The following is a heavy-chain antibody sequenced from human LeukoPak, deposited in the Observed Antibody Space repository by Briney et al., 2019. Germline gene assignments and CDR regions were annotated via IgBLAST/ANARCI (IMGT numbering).Heavy chain of an antibody. J-gene: IGHJ5*02. V-gene: IGHV1-69*13. CDR3: ARDPMLRGVHNWFDP. CDR1: GGTFSSYA. Sequence: SVKVSCKASGGTFSSYAITWVRQAPGQGLEWMGGIIPIFGTANYAQKFQGRVTITADVSTSTAYMELSSLRFDDTAVYYCARDPMLRGVHNWFDPWGQGTLVTVSS. D-gene: IGHD3-10*01. CDR2: IIPIFGTA.